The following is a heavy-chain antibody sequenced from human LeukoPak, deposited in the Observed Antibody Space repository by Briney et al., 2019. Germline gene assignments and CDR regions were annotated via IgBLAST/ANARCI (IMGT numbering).Heavy chain of an antibody. D-gene: IGHD6-13*01. J-gene: IGHJ4*02. CDR3: ARYRSSSWAFDY. CDR2: IYYSGST. V-gene: IGHV4-39*01. CDR1: GGSISSSSYY. Sequence: SETLSLTCTVSGGSISSSSYYWGWIRQPPGKGLEWIGSIYYSGSTYYNPSLKSRVTISVDTSKNQFSLKLSSVTAADTAVYYCARYRSSSWAFDYWGQGTLVTVSS.